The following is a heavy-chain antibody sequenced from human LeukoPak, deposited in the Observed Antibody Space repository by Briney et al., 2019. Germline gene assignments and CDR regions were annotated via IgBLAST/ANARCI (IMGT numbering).Heavy chain of an antibody. CDR1: GFTFSSYA. D-gene: IGHD6-19*01. V-gene: IGHV3-30*04. CDR2: ISYDGSNK. Sequence: GRSLRLSCAASGFTFSSYAMHWVRQAPGKGLEWVAVISYDGSNKYYADSVKGRFTISRDNSKNTLYLQMNSLRAEDTAVYYCASGRVAVASSSLDYWGQGTLVTVSS. CDR3: ASGRVAVASSSLDY. J-gene: IGHJ4*02.